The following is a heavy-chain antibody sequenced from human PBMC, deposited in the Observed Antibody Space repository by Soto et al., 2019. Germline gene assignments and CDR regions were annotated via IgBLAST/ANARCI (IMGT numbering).Heavy chain of an antibody. D-gene: IGHD2-2*01. Sequence: GGSLRLSCAASGFTFSRYGMNWLRQAPGKGLEWVASISSSTSYVYYADSVKGRFSTSRDNAKNILYLEMYGLRTEDTAVYYCARDPSEGRVGNWFESWGQGTLVTVSS. CDR3: ARDPSEGRVGNWFES. CDR2: ISSSTSYV. J-gene: IGHJ5*01. CDR1: GFTFSRYG. V-gene: IGHV3-21*06.